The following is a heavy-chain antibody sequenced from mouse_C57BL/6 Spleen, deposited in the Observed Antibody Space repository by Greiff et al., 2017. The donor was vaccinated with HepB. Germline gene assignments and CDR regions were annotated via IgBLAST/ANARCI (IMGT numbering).Heavy chain of an antibody. Sequence: QVQLQQPGTELVKPGASVKLSCKASGYTFTSYWMHWVKQRPGQGLEWIGNINPSNGGTNYNEKFKSKATLTVDKSSSTAYMQLSSLTSEDSAVYYCARSGRDYYGSSYGFAYWGQGTLVTVSA. J-gene: IGHJ3*01. D-gene: IGHD1-1*01. V-gene: IGHV1-53*01. CDR2: INPSNGGT. CDR1: GYTFTSYW. CDR3: ARSGRDYYGSSYGFAY.